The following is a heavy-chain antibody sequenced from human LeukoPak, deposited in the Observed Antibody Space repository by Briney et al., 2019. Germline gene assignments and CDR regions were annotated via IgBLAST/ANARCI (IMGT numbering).Heavy chain of an antibody. J-gene: IGHJ4*02. CDR3: ARIGYRSSSFDY. V-gene: IGHV3-7*01. CDR2: IKQDGSEK. D-gene: IGHD6-13*01. Sequence: GGSLRLSCAASGFTFTNYWMSWVRQAPGKGLEWVANIKQDGSEKDYAGSVKGRLTISRDNAKKSVYLQINSQRGDDAALYYCARIGYRSSSFDYWGQGTLVTVSS. CDR1: GFTFTNYW.